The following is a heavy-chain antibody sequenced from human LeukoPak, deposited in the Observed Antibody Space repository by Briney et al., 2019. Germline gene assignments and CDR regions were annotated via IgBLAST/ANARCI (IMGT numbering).Heavy chain of an antibody. CDR1: GFTFSSSA. J-gene: IGHJ4*02. CDR3: AKPIGYRFDY. D-gene: IGHD5-12*01. V-gene: IGHV3-23*01. Sequence: GGSLRLSCAASGFTFSSSAMRWARLAPGKGLEWVSTINDSGGSTYYADSVKGRFTISRDNSKNTLCLQMNSLRAEDTAVYYCAKPIGYRFDYWGQGTLVTVSS. CDR2: INDSGGST.